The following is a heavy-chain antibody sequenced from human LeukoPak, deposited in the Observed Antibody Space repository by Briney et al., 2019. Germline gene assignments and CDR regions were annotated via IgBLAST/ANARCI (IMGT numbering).Heavy chain of an antibody. CDR1: GFTFRSSG. D-gene: IGHD1-1*01. Sequence: AGGSLRLSCAASGFTFRSSGMHWVRQTPGKGLEWVAFIWYDGNEIYYADSEKGRFTISRDNSRNTLYLQMNSLRTEDTAVYYCAREQQGRRAAFDYWGQGTPVTVSS. CDR3: AREQQGRRAAFDY. J-gene: IGHJ4*02. V-gene: IGHV3-30*02. CDR2: IWYDGNEI.